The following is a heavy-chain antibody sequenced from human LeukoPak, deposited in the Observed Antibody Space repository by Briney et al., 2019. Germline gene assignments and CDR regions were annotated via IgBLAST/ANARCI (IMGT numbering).Heavy chain of an antibody. D-gene: IGHD3-22*01. V-gene: IGHV3-72*01. CDR1: GFSFRDHY. CDR2: IRTKPKSYTT. J-gene: IGHJ3*01. Sequence: PGGSLRLSCGASGFSFRDHYMDWVRQPPGKGLAWVGRIRTKPKSYTTDYAASVKGRFTISRDDSKNLLYLQMNSLKTEDTAVYYCGRVGDYFDNNGYSLDAVDAWGRGTMVTVSS. CDR3: GRVGDYFDNNGYSLDAVDA.